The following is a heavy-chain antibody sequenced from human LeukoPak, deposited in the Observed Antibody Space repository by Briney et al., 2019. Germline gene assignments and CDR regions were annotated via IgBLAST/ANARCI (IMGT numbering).Heavy chain of an antibody. J-gene: IGHJ4*02. V-gene: IGHV1-18*01. D-gene: IGHD6-6*01. CDR1: GYTFTSYG. CDR2: ISGYNGNT. Sequence: ASVKVSCKASGYTFTSYGISWVRQAPGQGLEWMAWISGYNGNTNYAQKLQGRVTMTTDTSTSTASMELRSLRSDDTAVYYCARRTYSSSSSIFDYWGQGTLVTVSS. CDR3: ARRTYSSSSSIFDY.